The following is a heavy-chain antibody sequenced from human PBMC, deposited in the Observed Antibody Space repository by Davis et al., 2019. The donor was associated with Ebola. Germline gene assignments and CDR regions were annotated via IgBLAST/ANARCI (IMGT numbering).Heavy chain of an antibody. CDR1: GYTFTSYA. V-gene: IGHV1-3*01. CDR2: INAGNGNT. J-gene: IGHJ6*02. D-gene: IGHD3-3*01. CDR3: ARAAYYDFWSGYPAGMDV. Sequence: ASVKVSCKASGYTFTSYAMHWVRQAPGQRLEWMGWINAGNGNTKYSQKFQGRVTITRDTSASTAYMELSSLRSEDTAVYYCARAAYYDFWSGYPAGMDVWGQGTTVTVSS.